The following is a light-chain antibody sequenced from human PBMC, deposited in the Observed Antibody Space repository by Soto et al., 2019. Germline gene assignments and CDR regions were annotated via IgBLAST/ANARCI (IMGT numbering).Light chain of an antibody. V-gene: IGKV3-20*01. Sequence: EIVLTQSPCTLALSPGERATLSCRASQSVSSNYLAWYQQIPGHAPSLLIYGVSSRATGVPARFSGGGSGTDFTLTISRLEPEDFAVYYCQQYGSSGTFGQGTKVDIK. J-gene: IGKJ1*01. CDR2: GVS. CDR3: QQYGSSGT. CDR1: QSVSSNY.